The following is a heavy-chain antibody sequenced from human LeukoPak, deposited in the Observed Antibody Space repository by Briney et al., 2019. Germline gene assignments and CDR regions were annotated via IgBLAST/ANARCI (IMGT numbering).Heavy chain of an antibody. CDR2: ISSSSSAI. D-gene: IGHD3-9*01. J-gene: IGHJ4*02. V-gene: IGHV3-48*02. CDR1: GFTFSSYT. CDR3: ARGALRDSDY. Sequence: GGSLSLSCAASGFTFSSYTMNWVRQAPGKGLEWVSSISSSSSAIFYAASVKGRFSISRDNAKNSLYLQMNSLRDEDTAVYLCARGALRDSDYWGQGTLVTVSS.